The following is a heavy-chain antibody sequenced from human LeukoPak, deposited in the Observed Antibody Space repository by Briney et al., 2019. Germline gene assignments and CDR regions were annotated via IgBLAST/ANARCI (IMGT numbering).Heavy chain of an antibody. V-gene: IGHV1-2*02. CDR2: INPDSGGT. CDR3: ARPLGPTNLLALGY. Sequence: ASVKVSCKASGYTGNYLHWVRQAPGQGLEWMGWINPDSGGTKYAQKFQGRVTMTRDTSISTVYMELSRLRFDDTAVYYCARPLGPTNLLALGYWGQGTLVTVSS. J-gene: IGHJ4*02. D-gene: IGHD3-3*02. CDR1: GYTGNY.